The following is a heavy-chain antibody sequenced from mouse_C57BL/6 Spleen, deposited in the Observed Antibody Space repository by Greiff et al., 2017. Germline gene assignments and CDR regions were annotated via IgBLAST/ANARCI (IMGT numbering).Heavy chain of an antibody. Sequence: EVQLVEPGPGMVKPSQSLSLTCTVTGYSITSGYDWHWIRHFPGNKLEWMGYISYSGSTNYNPSLKSRISITHDTSKNHFFLKLNSVTTEDTATYYCARSRGNYAWFAYWGQGTLVTVSA. V-gene: IGHV3-1*01. CDR2: ISYSGST. CDR1: GYSITSGYD. D-gene: IGHD2-1*01. CDR3: ARSRGNYAWFAY. J-gene: IGHJ3*01.